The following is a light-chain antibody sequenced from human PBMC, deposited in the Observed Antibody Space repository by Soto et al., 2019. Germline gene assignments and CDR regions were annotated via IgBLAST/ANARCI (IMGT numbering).Light chain of an antibody. J-gene: IGKJ1*01. CDR1: QSFSSNH. CDR2: GAS. CDR3: QQYGSSPPT. Sequence: EIVVTQSPGTMYLSPGERATLSCRARQSFSSNHLSWYRRKPCQAPRLLIYGASYRATYIPGRFSGSGSGTDFTLTITRLEQADFAVYYCQQYGSSPPTFGPGTRVEIK. V-gene: IGKV3-20*01.